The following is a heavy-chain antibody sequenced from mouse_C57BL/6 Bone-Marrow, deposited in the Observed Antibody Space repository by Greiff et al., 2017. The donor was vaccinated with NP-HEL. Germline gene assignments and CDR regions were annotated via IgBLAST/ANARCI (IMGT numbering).Heavy chain of an antibody. CDR3: ARSDSSGYPRPY. D-gene: IGHD3-2*02. V-gene: IGHV1-80*01. J-gene: IGHJ3*01. CDR1: GYAFSSYW. CDR2: IYPGDGDT. Sequence: QVQLKQSGAELVKPGASVKISCKASGYAFSSYWMNWVKQRPGKGLEWIGQIYPGDGDTNYNGKFKGKATLTADKSSSTAYMQLSSLTSEDSAVYFCARSDSSGYPRPYWGQGTLVTVSA.